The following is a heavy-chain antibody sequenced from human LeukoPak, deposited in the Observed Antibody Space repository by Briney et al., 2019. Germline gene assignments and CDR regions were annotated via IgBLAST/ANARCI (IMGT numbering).Heavy chain of an antibody. J-gene: IGHJ3*02. CDR3: AKDDSGGWWADAFDI. CDR1: GFTFDDYA. CDR2: ISWNSGSI. Sequence: PGGSLRLSCAVSGFTFDDYAMHWVRQAPGKGLEWVSGISWNSGSIGYADSVKGRFTISRDNAKNSLYLQMNSLRADDTALYYCAKDDSGGWWADAFDIWGQGTMVTVSS. V-gene: IGHV3-9*01. D-gene: IGHD6-19*01.